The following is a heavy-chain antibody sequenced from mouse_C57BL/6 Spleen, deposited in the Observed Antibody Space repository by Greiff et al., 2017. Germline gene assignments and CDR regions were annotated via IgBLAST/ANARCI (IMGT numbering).Heavy chain of an antibody. CDR2: IDPEDGET. Sequence: EVQLQQSGAELVKPGASVKLSCTASGFNIKDYYMHWVKQRPEQGLEWIGRIDPEDGETKYAPKFPGQATITADTSSNTSYLQLSSLTSEDTAVYYWARGTTVVAPFAYWGQGTLVTVSA. CDR1: GFNIKDYY. CDR3: ARGTTVVAPFAY. D-gene: IGHD1-1*01. J-gene: IGHJ3*01. V-gene: IGHV14-2*01.